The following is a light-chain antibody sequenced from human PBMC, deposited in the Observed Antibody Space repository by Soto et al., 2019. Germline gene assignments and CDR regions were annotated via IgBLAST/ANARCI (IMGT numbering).Light chain of an antibody. CDR2: EVS. Sequence: QSALTQPPSASGSPGQSVTISCTGTSSDVGAYKYVSWYQQYPGKAPKLMIYEVSKRPSGVPARFSGSKSGNTASLTVSGLQAEDEADYYCTSYVGSNIWVFGGGTKLTVI. J-gene: IGLJ3*02. V-gene: IGLV2-8*01. CDR1: SSDVGAYKY. CDR3: TSYVGSNIWV.